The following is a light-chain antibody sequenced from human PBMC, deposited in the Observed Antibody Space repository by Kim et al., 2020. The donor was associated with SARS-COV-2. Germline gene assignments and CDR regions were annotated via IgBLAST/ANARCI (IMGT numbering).Light chain of an antibody. CDR2: GNN. Sequence: QRVTISCTGSSSNIGAGYDVHWYQQLPGAAPKLLIYGNNNRPSGVPDRFSGSKSGTSASLAITGLQAEDEADYYCQSYDTSLSGYVFGGGTQLTVL. J-gene: IGLJ3*02. CDR1: SSNIGAGYD. V-gene: IGLV1-40*01. CDR3: QSYDTSLSGYV.